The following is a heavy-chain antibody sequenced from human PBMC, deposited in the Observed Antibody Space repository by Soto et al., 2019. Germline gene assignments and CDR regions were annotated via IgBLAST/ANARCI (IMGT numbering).Heavy chain of an antibody. CDR3: AKELSHSYGYTRYYFYGMDV. D-gene: IGHD5-18*01. J-gene: IGHJ6*02. CDR1: GFTFYNYA. Sequence: GGSLRLSCAASGFTFYNYAMNWVRQAPGKGLEWVSTIDYDGVNKHYADSVKGRFTVSRDNSKDTVDLQMNSLRTEDTAVYYCAKELSHSYGYTRYYFYGMDVWGPGTTVTVSS. V-gene: IGHV3-23*01. CDR2: IDYDGVNK.